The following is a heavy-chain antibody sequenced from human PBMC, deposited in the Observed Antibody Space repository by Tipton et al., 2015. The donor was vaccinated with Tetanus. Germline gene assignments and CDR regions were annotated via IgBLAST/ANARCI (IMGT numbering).Heavy chain of an antibody. CDR3: ARVPTNPLAVDRPTDN. J-gene: IGHJ4*02. V-gene: IGHV1-18*01. D-gene: IGHD6-19*01. CDR1: GYSFTGYD. CDR2: ISVYNGNT. Sequence: QLVQSGPEVKNPGASVRISCKASGYSFTGYDINWVRQAPGQGLEWMGWISVYNGNTNYAQKLQGRVTLTTDTPTSTAYMELRSLRPDDTAVYYCARVPTNPLAVDRPTDNWGQGTLVTVSS.